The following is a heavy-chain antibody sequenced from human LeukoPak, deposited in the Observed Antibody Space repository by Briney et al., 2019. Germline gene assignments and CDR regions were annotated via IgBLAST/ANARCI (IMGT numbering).Heavy chain of an antibody. CDR1: GYTFTGYY. Sequence: GVSVKVSCKASGYTFTGYYMHWVRQAPGQGLEWMGWINPNSGGTNYAQKFQGRVTMTRDTSISTAYMELSRLRSDDTAVYYCAVYYGSGLRAFDYWGQGTLVTVSS. D-gene: IGHD3-10*01. CDR2: INPNSGGT. J-gene: IGHJ4*02. CDR3: AVYYGSGLRAFDY. V-gene: IGHV1-2*02.